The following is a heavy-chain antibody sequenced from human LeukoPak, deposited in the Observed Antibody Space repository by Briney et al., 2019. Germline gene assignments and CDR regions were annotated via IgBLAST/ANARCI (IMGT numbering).Heavy chain of an antibody. J-gene: IGHJ6*03. D-gene: IGHD1-26*01. V-gene: IGHV3-21*01. CDR1: GFTFSTYN. Sequence: GGSLRLSCAASGFTFSTYNMNWVRQAPGRGLEWVSSITSGSSYIYYADSVKGRFTISRDNAKSSLYLQMNSLRDEDTAVYYCARDPYSGSYGDYYYYMDVWGKGTTVTISS. CDR3: ARDPYSGSYGDYYYYMDV. CDR2: ITSGSSYI.